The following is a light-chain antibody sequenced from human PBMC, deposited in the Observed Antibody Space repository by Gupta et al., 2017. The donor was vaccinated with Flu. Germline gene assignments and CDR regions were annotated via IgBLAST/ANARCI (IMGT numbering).Light chain of an antibody. CDR3: AAWDDSLNVVM. CDR2: RNS. Sequence: QSVLTQPPSASGAPGQRVAISCSGGQFNIGSNYVYWYQQFPGAAPSLLMYRNSKRLSGVPDRFSGSKSDTSAALAISGLRAEDEADYYCAAWDDSLNVVMFGGGTKVTVL. J-gene: IGLJ3*02. CDR1: QFNIGSNY. V-gene: IGLV1-47*01.